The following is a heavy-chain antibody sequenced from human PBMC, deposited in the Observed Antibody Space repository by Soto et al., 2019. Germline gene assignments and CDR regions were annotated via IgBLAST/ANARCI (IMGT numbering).Heavy chain of an antibody. CDR3: AKDSRYCSGGSCYPDYYYYGMDV. CDR1: GFTFDDYA. D-gene: IGHD2-15*01. Sequence: EVQLVESGGGLVQPGRSLRLSCAASGFTFDDYAMHWVRQAPGKGLEWVSGISWNSGSIGYADSVKGRFTISRDNAKISLYLHMNSLRAEDTALYYCAKDSRYCSGGSCYPDYYYYGMDVWGQGTTVTVSS. V-gene: IGHV3-9*01. J-gene: IGHJ6*02. CDR2: ISWNSGSI.